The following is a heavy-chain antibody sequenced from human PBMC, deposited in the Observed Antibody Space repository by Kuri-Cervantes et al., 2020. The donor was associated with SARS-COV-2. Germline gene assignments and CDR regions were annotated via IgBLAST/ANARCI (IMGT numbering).Heavy chain of an antibody. D-gene: IGHD3-10*01. CDR2: IIPILGIA. J-gene: IGHJ2*01. CDR1: GGTFNRHA. Sequence: SVKVSCKASGGTFNRHAISWVRQAPGQGLEWMGRIIPILGIANYAQKFQGRVTITADKSTSTAYMELSSLRSEDTAVYYCARTITMVRGVTPDWYFDLWGRGTLVTVSS. V-gene: IGHV1-69*04. CDR3: ARTITMVRGVTPDWYFDL.